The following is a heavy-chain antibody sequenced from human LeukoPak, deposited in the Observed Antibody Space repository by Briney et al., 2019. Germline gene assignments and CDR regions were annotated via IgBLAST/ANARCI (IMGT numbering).Heavy chain of an antibody. CDR3: ARLKWFGELLYIPRAVGFDY. V-gene: IGHV4-59*08. CDR1: GGSISSYY. CDR2: IYYSGST. Sequence: SETLSLTCTVSGGSISSYYWSWIRQPPGKGLEWIGYIYYSGSTNYNPSLKSRVTISVDTSKNQFSLKLSSVTAADTAVYYCARLKWFGELLYIPRAVGFDYWGQGTLVTVSS. J-gene: IGHJ4*02. D-gene: IGHD3-10*01.